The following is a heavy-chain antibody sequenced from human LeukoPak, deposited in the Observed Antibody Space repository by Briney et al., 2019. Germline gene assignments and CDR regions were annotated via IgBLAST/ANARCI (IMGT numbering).Heavy chain of an antibody. D-gene: IGHD5-24*01. CDR2: IKSKIDGGTT. J-gene: IGHJ4*02. CDR1: GFTLSSAW. V-gene: IGHV3-15*01. CDR3: TTAGKLARDGYNYPYYFDY. Sequence: PGGSLRHSCAASGFTLSSAWMTWVRQAPGKGLEWVGRIKSKIDGGTTDYAAPVKGRFSISRDDSKNTLYLQMNSLKTEDTAVYYCTTAGKLARDGYNYPYYFDYWGQGTLVTVSS.